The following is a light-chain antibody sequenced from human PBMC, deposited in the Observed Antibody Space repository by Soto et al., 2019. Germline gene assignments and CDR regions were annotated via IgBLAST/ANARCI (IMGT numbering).Light chain of an antibody. J-gene: IGKJ2*01. V-gene: IGKV3D-20*01. Sequence: EIVLTQSPATLSLSPGERATLSCGASQSVSSSYLVWYQQKPGLAPRLLIYDASSRATGIPDRFSSSGSETDCPLTISILEREYGAEYHLQHYGCTVYTFGHGTKLQI. CDR2: DAS. CDR1: QSVSSSY. CDR3: QHYGCTVYT.